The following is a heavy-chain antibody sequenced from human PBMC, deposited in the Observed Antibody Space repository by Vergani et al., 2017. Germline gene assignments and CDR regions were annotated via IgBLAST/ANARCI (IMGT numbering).Heavy chain of an antibody. D-gene: IGHD4-17*01. V-gene: IGHV3-23*01. Sequence: EVQLLESGGGLVQPGGSLRLSCAASGFTFSSYAMSWVRQAPGKGLEWVSAISGSGGSTYYADSVKGRFTISRDNSKNTLYLQMNSLRAEGTAVYYCAKDLYGDDGYFQHWGQGTLVTVSS. J-gene: IGHJ1*01. CDR3: AKDLYGDDGYFQH. CDR2: ISGSGGST. CDR1: GFTFSSYA.